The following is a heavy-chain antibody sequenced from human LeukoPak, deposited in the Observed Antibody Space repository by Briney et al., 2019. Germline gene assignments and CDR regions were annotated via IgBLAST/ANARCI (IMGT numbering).Heavy chain of an antibody. CDR2: IYYSGST. CDR3: ARLPLLWFGELLVYYGMDV. D-gene: IGHD3-10*01. Sequence: SETLSLTCTVSGVSISSYYWSWIRQPPGKGLEWVGYIYYSGSTNYNPSLMSRVTISVDTSKNQFSLKLSSVTAADTAVYYCARLPLLWFGELLVYYGMDVWGQGTTVTVSS. J-gene: IGHJ6*02. V-gene: IGHV4-59*08. CDR1: GVSISSYY.